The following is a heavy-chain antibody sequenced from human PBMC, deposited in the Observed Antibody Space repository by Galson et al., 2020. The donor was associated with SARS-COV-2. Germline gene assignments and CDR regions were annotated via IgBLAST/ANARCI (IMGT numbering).Heavy chain of an antibody. CDR2: INPQTDNT. Sequence: ASVKVSCKTSGYSFSTYDINWVRQAPGQGLEWMGWINPQTDNTDYAQQFQGRVTMTRDTSISTAYMELSGLRSEDTAVYYCARGQNSASASFDIWGQGTMVTVSP. J-gene: IGHJ3*02. CDR3: ARGQNSASASFDI. CDR1: GYSFSTYD. V-gene: IGHV1-8*01. D-gene: IGHD1-26*01.